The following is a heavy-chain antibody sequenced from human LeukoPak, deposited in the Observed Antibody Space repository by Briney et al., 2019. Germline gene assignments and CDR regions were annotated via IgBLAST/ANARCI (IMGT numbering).Heavy chain of an antibody. CDR2: IYPGDSDT. CDR3: ARHGIVGDYYDSSGYDYFDY. J-gene: IGHJ4*02. Sequence: GESLKISCKGSGYSFTSYWIGWVRQMPGKGLEWMGIIYPGDSDTRYSPSFQGQVTISADKSISTAYLQWSSLKASDTAMYYCARHGIVGDYYDSSGYDYFDYWGQGTLVTVSS. V-gene: IGHV5-51*01. D-gene: IGHD3-22*01. CDR1: GYSFTSYW.